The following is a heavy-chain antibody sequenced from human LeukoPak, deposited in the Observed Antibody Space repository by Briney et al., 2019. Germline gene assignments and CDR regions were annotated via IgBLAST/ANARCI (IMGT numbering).Heavy chain of an antibody. D-gene: IGHD2-15*01. CDR1: GGSISSYY. CDR2: IHTSGST. Sequence: PSETLSLTCTVSGGSISSYYWSWIRQPAGKGLEWIGRIHTSGSTNYNPSLKSRVTMSVDTSKNQFSLKQSSVTAADTAVYYCARDLGCSGGSCYWNWFDPWGQGTLVTVSS. CDR3: ARDLGCSGGSCYWNWFDP. J-gene: IGHJ5*02. V-gene: IGHV4-4*07.